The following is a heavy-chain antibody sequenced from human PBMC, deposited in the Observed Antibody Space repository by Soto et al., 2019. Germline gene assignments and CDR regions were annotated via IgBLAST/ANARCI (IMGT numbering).Heavy chain of an antibody. CDR1: GFAFSSYA. CDR3: AKGELWFGESDY. CDR2: ISGSGGST. J-gene: IGHJ4*02. Sequence: EVQLLESGGGLVQPGGSLRLSCAASGFAFSSYAMSWVRQAPGKGLEWVSAISGSGGSTYYADSVKGRFTISRDNSKNTLYLQMNSLRAEDTAVYYCAKGELWFGESDYWGQGTLVTVSS. D-gene: IGHD3-10*01. V-gene: IGHV3-23*01.